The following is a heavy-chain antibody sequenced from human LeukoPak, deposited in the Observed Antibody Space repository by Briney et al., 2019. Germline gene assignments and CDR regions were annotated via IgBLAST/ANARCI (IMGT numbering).Heavy chain of an antibody. CDR1: GFTFSNAW. D-gene: IGHD6-13*01. J-gene: IGHJ4*02. V-gene: IGHV3-21*01. CDR3: ARGGSTSSWFWND. CDR2: ISSSSSYI. Sequence: GGSLRLSCAASGFTFSNAWMSWVRQAPGKGLEWVSSISSSSSYIYYADSVKGRFTISRDNAKNSLYLQMNSLRAEDMAVYYCARGGSTSSWFWNDWGQGTLVTVSS.